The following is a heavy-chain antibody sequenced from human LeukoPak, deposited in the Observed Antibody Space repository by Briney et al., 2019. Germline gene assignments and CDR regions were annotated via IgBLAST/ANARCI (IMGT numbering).Heavy chain of an antibody. CDR1: GFTFSSYW. D-gene: IGHD2-15*01. J-gene: IGHJ4*02. Sequence: GGSLRLSCAASGFTFSSYWMSWVRQAPGKGLEWVAVISPDGSGKNYVDSVEGRFTISRDNSKNTLYLQMNSLRAEDTAVYYCAKDRGRYCSGGSCYSDDYWGQGTLVTVSS. V-gene: IGHV3-30*18. CDR2: ISPDGSGK. CDR3: AKDRGRYCSGGSCYSDDY.